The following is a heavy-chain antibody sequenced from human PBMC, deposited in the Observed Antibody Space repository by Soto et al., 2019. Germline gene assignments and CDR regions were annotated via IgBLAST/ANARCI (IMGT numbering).Heavy chain of an antibody. Sequence: QVQLVQSGAEMKKPGSSMKVSCKASGGTFSSYAISWVRQAPGQGLEWMGGIIPISGTANYAQKFQGRVTITADETTSTAYMELSSLRSEDTAVYYCARSHGSSTSLEIYYYYYYGMDVWGQGTTLTVYS. D-gene: IGHD2-2*01. J-gene: IGHJ6*02. V-gene: IGHV1-69*01. CDR3: ARSHGSSTSLEIYYYYYYGMDV. CDR1: GGTFSSYA. CDR2: IIPISGTA.